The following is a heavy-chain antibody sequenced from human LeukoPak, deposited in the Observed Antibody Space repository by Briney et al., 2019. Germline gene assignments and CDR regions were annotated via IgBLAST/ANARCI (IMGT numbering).Heavy chain of an antibody. Sequence: GGSLRLSCAASGFTVSSNYMSWVRQAPGKGLEWVSVIYSGGTTYYADSVKGRFTISRDNSKNTLYLQMNSLRAEDTAVYYCAKDVVVAATSDYWGQGTLVTVSS. CDR1: GFTVSSNY. CDR2: IYSGGTT. J-gene: IGHJ4*02. V-gene: IGHV3-66*01. D-gene: IGHD2-15*01. CDR3: AKDVVVAATSDY.